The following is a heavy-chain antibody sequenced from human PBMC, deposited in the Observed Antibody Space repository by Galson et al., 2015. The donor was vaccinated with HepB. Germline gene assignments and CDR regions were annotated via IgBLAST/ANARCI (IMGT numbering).Heavy chain of an antibody. CDR2: IKSKTDGGTT. Sequence: SLRLSCAASGFTFGNAWMNWVRQAPGKGLEWVGRIKSKTDGGTTDYAAPVKGRFTISRDDSKNTLYLQMNSLKTEDTAVYYCTTSLRFLEWLLVAFDIWGQGTMVTVSS. CDR1: GFTFGNAW. V-gene: IGHV3-15*07. D-gene: IGHD3-3*01. J-gene: IGHJ3*02. CDR3: TTSLRFLEWLLVAFDI.